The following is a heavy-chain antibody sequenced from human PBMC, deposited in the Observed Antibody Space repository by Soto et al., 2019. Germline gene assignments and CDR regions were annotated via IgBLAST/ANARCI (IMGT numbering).Heavy chain of an antibody. CDR1: GYTFTSYG. J-gene: IGHJ4*02. Sequence: QVQLVQSGPEVKKPGASVKVSCKTSGYTFTSYGIAWVRQAPGQGLEWMGWISTSKGNTNYAQKFQGRVTMTTDTSTSTGYMELRSLRSDDTAVYYCATRSPAFDYWGQATLVTVSS. CDR3: ATRSPAFDY. CDR2: ISTSKGNT. V-gene: IGHV1-18*01.